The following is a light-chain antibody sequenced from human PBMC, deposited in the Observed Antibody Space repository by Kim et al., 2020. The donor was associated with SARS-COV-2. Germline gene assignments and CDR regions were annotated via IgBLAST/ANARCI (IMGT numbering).Light chain of an antibody. V-gene: IGKV1-5*01. Sequence: ASVGDRVTITCRASQSIASWLAWFQQKPGKAPNLLIYDASILESGVPSRFSGSGSGTEFTLTISSLQPDDFATYYCQQYNTYPLTFGGGTKVDIK. CDR1: QSIASW. J-gene: IGKJ4*01. CDR2: DAS. CDR3: QQYNTYPLT.